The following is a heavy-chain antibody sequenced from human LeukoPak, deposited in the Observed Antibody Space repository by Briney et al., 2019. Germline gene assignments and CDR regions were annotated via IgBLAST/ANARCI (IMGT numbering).Heavy chain of an antibody. CDR3: ARDYILPLETDNGDGFAI. J-gene: IGHJ3*02. V-gene: IGHV1-18*01. Sequence: ASVKVSCKASGYTFTSYDINWVRQAPGKGFEWMGWVSPSHTTRVYAQDFQGRVTMTADTNTNTVSMELRSLRFDDTAVYFCARDYILPLETDNGDGFAIWGQGTVVTVSS. CDR1: GYTFTSYD. D-gene: IGHD3-3*02. CDR2: VSPSHTTR.